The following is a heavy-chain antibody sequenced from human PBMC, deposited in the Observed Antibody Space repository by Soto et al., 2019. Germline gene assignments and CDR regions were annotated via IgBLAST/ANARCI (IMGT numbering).Heavy chain of an antibody. J-gene: IGHJ3*02. V-gene: IGHV6-1*01. CDR3: AGQGYCSGGSCPTYAFDI. CDR1: GDSVSSNSAA. Sequence: QVQLQQSGPGLVKPSQTLSLTCAISGDSVSSNSAAWNWIRQSPSRGLEWLGRTYYRSKWYNDYAVSVKSRITINPDTSKNQFSLQLNSVTPEDTAVYYCAGQGYCSGGSCPTYAFDIWGQGTMVTVSS. D-gene: IGHD2-15*01. CDR2: TYYRSKWYN.